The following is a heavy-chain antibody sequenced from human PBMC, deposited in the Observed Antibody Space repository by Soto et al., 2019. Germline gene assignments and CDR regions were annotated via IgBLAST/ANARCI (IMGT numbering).Heavy chain of an antibody. CDR1: GGSFNDYY. CDR3: AREDKRDYSSSYAFDI. D-gene: IGHD3-22*01. J-gene: IGHJ3*02. CDR2: INHSGKT. Sequence: QLQLHQWGAGLLKPSETMSLTCDVYGGSFNDYYWTWIRQPPGKGLEWIGEINHSGKTNYNPSLTSLVSILGDMSKNQFFLKPNSVTAADTAVYFWAREDKRDYSSSYAFDIWGLGTLVTVSS. V-gene: IGHV4-34*01.